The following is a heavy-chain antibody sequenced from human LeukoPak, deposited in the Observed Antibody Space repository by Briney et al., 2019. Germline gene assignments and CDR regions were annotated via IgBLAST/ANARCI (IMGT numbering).Heavy chain of an antibody. CDR1: GGSINSYY. V-gene: IGHV4-59*08. Sequence: SETLSLTCTVSGGSINSYYWSWVRQPPGKGLEWIGYIYSSGSSDYNPSLKSRVIMSVDTSKNQFSLKVTSVTAADTAMYCCARHGKDSSGYSGHWYFDLWGRGTLVTVSS. CDR2: IYSSGSS. J-gene: IGHJ2*01. CDR3: ARHGKDSSGYSGHWYFDL. D-gene: IGHD3-22*01.